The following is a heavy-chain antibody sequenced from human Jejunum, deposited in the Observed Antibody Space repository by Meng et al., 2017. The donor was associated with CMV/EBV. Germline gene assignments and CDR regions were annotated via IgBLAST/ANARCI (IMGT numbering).Heavy chain of an antibody. J-gene: IGHJ4*02. V-gene: IGHV3-7*01. CDR3: VKDINSGFYFTY. CDR1: GFNLSNYW. D-gene: IGHD1-26*01. CDR2: IKSDGTEQ. Sequence: ETSGFNLSNYWRYWVRQAPGKGLEWVANIKSDGTEQHYVDSVKGRFTISRDNAKKSLYLQMNSLRVEDTALYYCVKDINSGFYFTYWGQGTLVTVSS.